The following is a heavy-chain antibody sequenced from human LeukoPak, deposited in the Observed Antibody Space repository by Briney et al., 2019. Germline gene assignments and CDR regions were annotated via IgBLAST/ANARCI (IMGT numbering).Heavy chain of an antibody. CDR2: ITGSGSET. V-gene: IGHV3-23*01. D-gene: IGHD2-2*01. CDR3: AKGASQPTYFFGY. CDR1: GFTFSSSA. J-gene: IGHJ4*02. Sequence: GGSLRLSCAASGFTFSSSAMRWVRQAPGKGLEWVSSITGSGSETFYADSVKGRFTISRDNSKNTLYLLMNSLRAEDTAIYFFAKGASQPTYFFGYWGQGTVVTVSS.